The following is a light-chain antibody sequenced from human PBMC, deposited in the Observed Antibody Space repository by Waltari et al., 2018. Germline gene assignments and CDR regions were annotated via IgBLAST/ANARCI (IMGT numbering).Light chain of an antibody. CDR2: GAS. CDR3: QQVNSFPAT. J-gene: IGKJ4*01. Sequence: DIQMTQSPSSVSAFVGDRFTITCRARQRISNWLAWYQQKPGKAPNLLIYGASDLHSGVPSRFSGSGAGTDFTLTISSLQAEDFATYYCQQVNSFPATFGGGTTVEIK. V-gene: IGKV1-12*01. CDR1: QRISNW.